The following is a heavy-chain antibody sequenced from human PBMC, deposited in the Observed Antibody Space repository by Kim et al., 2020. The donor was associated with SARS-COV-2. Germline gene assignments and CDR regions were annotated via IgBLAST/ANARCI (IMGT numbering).Heavy chain of an antibody. V-gene: IGHV1-69*13. Sequence: SVKVSCKASGCTFSSYAISWVRQAPGQGLEWMGGIIPIFGTANYAQKFQGRVTITADESTSTAYMELSSLRSEDTAVYYCARVSYFCSSTSCYLDYWGQGTLVTVSS. D-gene: IGHD2-2*01. CDR2: IIPIFGTA. J-gene: IGHJ4*02. CDR1: GCTFSSYA. CDR3: ARVSYFCSSTSCYLDY.